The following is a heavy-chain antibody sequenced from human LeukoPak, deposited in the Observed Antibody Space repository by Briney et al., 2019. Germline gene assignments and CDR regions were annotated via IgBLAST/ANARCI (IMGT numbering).Heavy chain of an antibody. CDR3: ARWPAGAYSGYAAVGDYNDY. CDR2: IYYSGST. V-gene: IGHV4-59*08. CDR1: GGSISSYY. Sequence: SETLSLTCTVSGGSISSYYWSWIRQPPGKGLEWIGYIYYSGSTNYNPSLKSRVTISVDTSKNQFSLKLSSVTAADTAVYYCARWPAGAYSGYAAVGDYNDYWGQGTLVTVSS. J-gene: IGHJ4*02. D-gene: IGHD5-12*01.